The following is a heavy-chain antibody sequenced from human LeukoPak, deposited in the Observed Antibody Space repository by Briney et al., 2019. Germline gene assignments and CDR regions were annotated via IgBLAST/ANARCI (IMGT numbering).Heavy chain of an antibody. D-gene: IGHD2-15*01. V-gene: IGHV3-23*01. Sequence: GGSQRLSCAASGFTFSSYAMSWVRQAPGKGLEWVSSISGSDGTTYYADSVKGRFTISRDNSKYTLSLQMNSLRTEDTAVYYCAKTGGGYYYYYMDVWGKGTTVTISS. J-gene: IGHJ6*03. CDR1: GFTFSSYA. CDR3: AKTGGGYYYYYMDV. CDR2: ISGSDGTT.